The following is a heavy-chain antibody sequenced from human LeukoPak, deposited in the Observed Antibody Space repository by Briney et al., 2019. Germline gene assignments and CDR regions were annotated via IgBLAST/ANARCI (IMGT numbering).Heavy chain of an antibody. V-gene: IGHV3-53*01. CDR3: ASSAFGVAPYAFDI. CDR1: GFTLSSNY. CDR2: IYSGGST. D-gene: IGHD3-3*01. J-gene: IGHJ3*02. Sequence: GGSLRLSCAASGFTLSSNYMSWVRQAPGKGLEWVSVIYSGGSTYYADSVKGRFTISRDNSKNTLYLQMNSLRAEDTAVYYCASSAFGVAPYAFDIWGQGTMVTVSS.